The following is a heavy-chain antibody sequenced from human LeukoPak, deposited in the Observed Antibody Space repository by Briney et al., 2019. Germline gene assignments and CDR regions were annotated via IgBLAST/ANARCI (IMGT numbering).Heavy chain of an antibody. CDR2: MHSSGST. CDR1: GPSISSTIYY. D-gene: IGHD3-22*01. Sequence: SETLSLTCTVFGPSISSTIYYWGWIRQPPGKGLEWIGSMHSSGSTYYNPSLKSRVTISIDTSKNQFSLKLSSVTAADTAVYYCAREMYDSGGYGVSYFDYWGQGTLVTVSS. CDR3: AREMYDSGGYGVSYFDY. V-gene: IGHV4-39*07. J-gene: IGHJ4*02.